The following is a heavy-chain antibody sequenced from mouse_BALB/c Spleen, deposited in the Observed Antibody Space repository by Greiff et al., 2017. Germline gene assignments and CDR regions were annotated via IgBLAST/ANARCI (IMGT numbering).Heavy chain of an antibody. J-gene: IGHJ4*01. CDR2: ISYSGST. CDR3: ARREDGYYYYAMDY. CDR1: GDSITSGY. Sequence: EVHLVESGPSLVKPSQTLSLTCSVTGDSITSGYWNWIRKFPGNKLEYMEYISYSGSTYYNPSLKSRISITRDTSKNQYYLQLNSVTTEDTATYYCARREDGYYYYAMDYWGQGTSVTVSS. D-gene: IGHD2-3*01. V-gene: IGHV3-8*02.